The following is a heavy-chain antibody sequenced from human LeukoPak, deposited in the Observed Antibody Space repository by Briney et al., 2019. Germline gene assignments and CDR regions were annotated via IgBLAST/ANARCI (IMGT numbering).Heavy chain of an antibody. V-gene: IGHV1-69*13. D-gene: IGHD3-22*01. CDR1: GGTFSSYA. Sequence: ASVKVSCKASGGTFSSYAISWVRQAPGQGLEWMGGIIPIFGTAIYAQKFQGRVTITADESTSTAYMELSSLRSEDTAVYYCALPYYYDSSGYAPYYGMDVWGQGTTVTVSS. J-gene: IGHJ6*02. CDR3: ALPYYYDSSGYAPYYGMDV. CDR2: IIPIFGTA.